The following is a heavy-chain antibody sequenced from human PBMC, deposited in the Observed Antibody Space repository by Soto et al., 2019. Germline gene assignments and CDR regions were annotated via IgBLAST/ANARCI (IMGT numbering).Heavy chain of an antibody. V-gene: IGHV3-21*02. CDR3: TRDASRDSSARGWFDP. Sequence: EVQLVESGGGLVKPGGSLRLSCAASGFTFRSFTMNWVRQAPGKGLEWVSTISSNSAYIYYTDALRGRFTISRVNAKNSLHLQMDSLRAEDTAVYYCTRDASRDSSARGWFDPWGPGTLVTVSS. J-gene: IGHJ5*02. CDR1: GFTFRSFT. D-gene: IGHD6-13*01. CDR2: ISSNSAYI.